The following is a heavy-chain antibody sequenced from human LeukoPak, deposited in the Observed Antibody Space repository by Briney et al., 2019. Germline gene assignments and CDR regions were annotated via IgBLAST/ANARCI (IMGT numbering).Heavy chain of an antibody. D-gene: IGHD5-18*01. J-gene: IGHJ6*03. CDR3: GRSGYRYSYDFDYYMDV. CDR2: ITVYNGNT. V-gene: IGHV1-18*01. Sequence: GASVKVSCKASGYSLTTYGISWVRQAPGQGLEWMGRITVYNGNTNYAERFQGRVTMTTDTSTSTAYMELRSLRSDDTAAYYCGRSGYRYSYDFDYYMDVWAKGTTITVSS. CDR1: GYSLTTYG.